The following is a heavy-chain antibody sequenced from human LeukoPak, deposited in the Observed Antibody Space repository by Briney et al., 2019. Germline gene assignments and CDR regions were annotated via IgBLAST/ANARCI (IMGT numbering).Heavy chain of an antibody. CDR3: AKGPLSDYDTKDWFDP. CDR1: GFNFNNYA. D-gene: IGHD5-12*01. J-gene: IGHJ5*02. V-gene: IGHV3-9*01. Sequence: TGRSLRLSCAASGFNFNNYAMHWVRQAPGKGLEWVSGISWNSGRIGYADSVKGRFTISRDNAKNSLYLQMNSLRTEDTAFYYCAKGPLSDYDTKDWFDPWGQGTLVTVSS. CDR2: ISWNSGRI.